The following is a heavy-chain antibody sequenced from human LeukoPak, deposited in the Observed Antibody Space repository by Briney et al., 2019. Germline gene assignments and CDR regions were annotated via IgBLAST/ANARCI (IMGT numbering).Heavy chain of an antibody. Sequence: PGGSLRLSCAASEFTVSSNYMSWVRQAPGKGLEWVSVIYSGGSTYYADSVKGRFTISRDNSKNTLYLQMNSLRAEDTAVYYCASNVFDDEQYEYYFDYWGQGTLVTVSS. CDR3: ASNVFDDEQYEYYFDY. CDR2: IYSGGST. V-gene: IGHV3-53*01. J-gene: IGHJ4*02. CDR1: EFTVSSNY. D-gene: IGHD1/OR15-1a*01.